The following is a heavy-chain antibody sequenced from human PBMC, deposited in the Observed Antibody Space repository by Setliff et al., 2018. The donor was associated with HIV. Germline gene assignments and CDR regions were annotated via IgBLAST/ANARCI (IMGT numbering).Heavy chain of an antibody. D-gene: IGHD2-15*01. V-gene: IGHV3-33*01. Sequence: GESLRLSCAASGFTFSSYGMHWVRQAPGKGLEWVAIIWYDGSSKYYADSVKGRFTISRDTSKDTLYLQMNSLRAEDTAVYYCARVVGVAPYYYMDVGGKGTTVTVSS. J-gene: IGHJ6*03. CDR1: GFTFSSYG. CDR2: IWYDGSSK. CDR3: ARVVGVAPYYYMDV.